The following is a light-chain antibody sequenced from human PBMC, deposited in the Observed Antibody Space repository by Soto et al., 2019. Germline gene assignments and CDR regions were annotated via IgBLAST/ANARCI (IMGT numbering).Light chain of an antibody. CDR2: GAS. J-gene: IGKJ5*01. CDR3: QLYSRSPRQIT. CDR1: QSVSSSY. Sequence: EIVLTQYPGTLSLSPGERATLSCRASQSVSSSYLAWYQQKPGQAPRLLIYGASSRATGIPDRFSGSGSGTDCTLTISRLEPEDFAVYYCQLYSRSPRQITFGQGTRLEI. V-gene: IGKV3-20*01.